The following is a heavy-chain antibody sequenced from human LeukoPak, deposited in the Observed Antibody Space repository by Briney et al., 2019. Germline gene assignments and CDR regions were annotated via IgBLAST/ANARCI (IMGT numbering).Heavy chain of an antibody. D-gene: IGHD6-6*01. CDR3: ARAKQLVGFDY. Sequence: SGGSLRLSCAASGFTFDDYGMSWVRRAPGKGLEWVSGINWNGGSTGYADSVKGRFTISRDNAKNSLYLQMNSLRAEDAALYYCARAKQLVGFDYWGQGTLVTVSS. CDR2: INWNGGST. V-gene: IGHV3-20*04. J-gene: IGHJ4*02. CDR1: GFTFDDYG.